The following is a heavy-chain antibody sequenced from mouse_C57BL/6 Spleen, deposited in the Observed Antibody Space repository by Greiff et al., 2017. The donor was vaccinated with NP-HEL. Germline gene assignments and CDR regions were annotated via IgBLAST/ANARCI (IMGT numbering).Heavy chain of an antibody. D-gene: IGHD1-1*01. CDR1: GYTFTDYN. J-gene: IGHJ2*01. CDR2: INPNNGGT. CDR3: ARPLYGSSPYYLDY. V-gene: IGHV1-18*01. Sequence: VQLQQSGPELVKPGASVKIPCKASGYTFTDYNMDWVKQSHGKSLEWIGDINPNNGGTIYNQKFKGKATLTVDKSSSTAYMELRSLTSEYTAVYDCARPLYGSSPYYLDYWGQGTTLTVSS.